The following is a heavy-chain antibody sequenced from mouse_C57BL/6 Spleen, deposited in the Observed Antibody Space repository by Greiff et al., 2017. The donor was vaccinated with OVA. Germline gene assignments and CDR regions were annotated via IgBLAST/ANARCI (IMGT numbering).Heavy chain of an antibody. J-gene: IGHJ2*01. CDR1: GYTFTDYE. CDR3: TGSKNLYDYDEGGLSY. Sequence: QVQLQQSGAELVRPGASVTLSCKASGYTFTDYEMHWVKQTPVHGLEWIGAIDPETGGTAYNQKFKGKAILTADTSSSTAYMELRSLTSEDSAVYDCTGSKNLYDYDEGGLSYWGQGTTLTVSS. V-gene: IGHV1-15*01. D-gene: IGHD2-4*01. CDR2: IDPETGGT.